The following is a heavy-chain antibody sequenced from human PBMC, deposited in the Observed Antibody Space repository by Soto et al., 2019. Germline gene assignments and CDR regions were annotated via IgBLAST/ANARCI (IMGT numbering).Heavy chain of an antibody. J-gene: IGHJ4*02. CDR2: IYPGDSDT. CDR1: GYSFTSYC. V-gene: IGHV5-51*01. D-gene: IGHD6-6*01. CDR3: ARLSISSSTGYRVLGEGVGH. Sequence: GESLKISFKGSGYSFTSYCIGWVRQMPGKGLEWMGIIYPGDSDTRYSPSFQGQVTISAGKSISTAYLQGSSLKASDTAMYHCARLSISSSTGYRVLGEGVGHGGQGTLVTVSS.